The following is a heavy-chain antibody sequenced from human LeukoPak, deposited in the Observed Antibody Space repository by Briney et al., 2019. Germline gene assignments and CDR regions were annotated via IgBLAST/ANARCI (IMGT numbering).Heavy chain of an antibody. CDR2: IGTAGDI. V-gene: IGHV3-13*01. Sequence: PGGSLRLSCAASGFTFSNYWMHWVRQATGKGLEWVSAIGTAGDIYYPGSVKGRFTISRENAKNSLYLQMNSLRAGDTAVYYCARAGYSSTWYSRYFDLWGRGTLVTVSS. CDR3: ARAGYSSTWYSRYFDL. D-gene: IGHD6-13*01. J-gene: IGHJ2*01. CDR1: GFTFSNYW.